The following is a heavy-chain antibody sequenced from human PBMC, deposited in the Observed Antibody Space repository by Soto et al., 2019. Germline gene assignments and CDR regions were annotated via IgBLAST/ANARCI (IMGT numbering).Heavy chain of an antibody. CDR1: GFTFSSYA. CDR2: ISYDGSNK. CDR3: ARSLYSSGWYFDY. D-gene: IGHD6-19*01. V-gene: IGHV3-30-3*01. Sequence: GGSLRLSCAASGFTFSSYAMHWVRQAPGKGLEWVAVISYDGSNKYYADSVKGRFTISRDNSKNTPYLQMNSLRAEDTAVYYCARSLYSSGWYFDYWGQGTLVTVSS. J-gene: IGHJ4*02.